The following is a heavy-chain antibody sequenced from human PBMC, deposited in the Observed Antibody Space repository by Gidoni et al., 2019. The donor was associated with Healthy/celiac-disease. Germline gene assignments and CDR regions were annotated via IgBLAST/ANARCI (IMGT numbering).Heavy chain of an antibody. V-gene: IGHV3-21*01. CDR1: GFTFSRYS. CDR2: ISSSSSYI. D-gene: IGHD3-10*01. CDR3: ARLWFGELLQQPYFDY. Sequence: EVQLVESGGGLVKPGGSLRLSCAASGFTFSRYSMNWVRQAPGKGLEWVSSISSSSSYIYYADSVKGRFTISRDNAKNSLYLQMNSLRAEDTAVYYCARLWFGELLQQPYFDYWGQGTLVTVSS. J-gene: IGHJ4*02.